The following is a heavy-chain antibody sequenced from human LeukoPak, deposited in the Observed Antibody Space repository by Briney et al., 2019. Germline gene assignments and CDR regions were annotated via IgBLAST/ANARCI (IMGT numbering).Heavy chain of an antibody. CDR1: GGSFSGYY. CDR3: AASGSYYPGFDY. D-gene: IGHD1-26*01. J-gene: IGHJ4*02. CDR2: IYYSGST. Sequence: YPSETLSLTCAVYGGSFSGYYWSWIRQPPGKGLEWIGYIYYSGSTNYNPSLKSRVTISVGTSKNQFSLKLSSVTAADTAVYYCAASGSYYPGFDYWGQGTLVTVSS. V-gene: IGHV4-59*01.